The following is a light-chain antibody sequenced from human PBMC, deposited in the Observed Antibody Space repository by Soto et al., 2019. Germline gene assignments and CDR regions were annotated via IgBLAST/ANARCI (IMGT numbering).Light chain of an antibody. CDR3: QQFHSFSRT. V-gene: IGKV1-5*01. CDR1: QNITGW. CDR2: DAS. Sequence: DIQMTQSPSTLYASVGDRVKITCRASQNITGWLAWCQQKPGKAPNLLIYDASTLESGVPSRFSGSGSGTEFTLTISSLQPEDFATYYCQQFHSFSRTFGQGTKV. J-gene: IGKJ1*01.